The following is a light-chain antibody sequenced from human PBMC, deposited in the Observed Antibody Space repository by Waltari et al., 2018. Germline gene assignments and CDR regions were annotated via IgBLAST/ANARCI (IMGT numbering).Light chain of an antibody. Sequence: EIVLTQSPGTLSLSPGERAPLSCRASQSVGSTYLAWYQQKPGQAPRLLIYGSSSRATGIPDRFSGSGSGTDFTLSISRLEPEDFAVYYCHHYGTSSRTFGQGTKVEIK. CDR1: QSVGSTY. J-gene: IGKJ1*01. V-gene: IGKV3-20*01. CDR2: GSS. CDR3: HHYGTSSRT.